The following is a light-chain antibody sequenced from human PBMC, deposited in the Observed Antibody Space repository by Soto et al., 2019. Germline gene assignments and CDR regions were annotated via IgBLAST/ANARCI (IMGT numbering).Light chain of an antibody. CDR1: QSVSSY. J-gene: IGKJ1*01. Sequence: EIVLTQSPATLSLSPGERATLSCRASQSVSSYLAWYQQKPGQAPRLLIYDASIRATGMPARFSGSGSGTDFTLTINSLEPEDFAVYYCQQRSNWPPWTFGQGTKVEIK. V-gene: IGKV3-11*01. CDR3: QQRSNWPPWT. CDR2: DAS.